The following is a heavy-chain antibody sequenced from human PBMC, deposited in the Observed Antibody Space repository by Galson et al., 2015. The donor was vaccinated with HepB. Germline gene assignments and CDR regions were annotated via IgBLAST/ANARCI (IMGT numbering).Heavy chain of an antibody. Sequence: SLRLSCAASGFTVSSNYMSWVRQAPGKGLEWVSVIYSGGSTYYADSVKGRFTISRDNSKNTLYLQMNSLRAEDTAVYYCARVRAAAGSFDYWGQGTLVTVSS. V-gene: IGHV3-53*01. CDR3: ARVRAAAGSFDY. J-gene: IGHJ4*02. CDR2: IYSGGST. D-gene: IGHD6-13*01. CDR1: GFTVSSNY.